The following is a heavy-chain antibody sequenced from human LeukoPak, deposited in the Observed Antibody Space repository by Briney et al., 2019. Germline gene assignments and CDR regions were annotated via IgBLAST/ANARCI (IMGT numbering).Heavy chain of an antibody. CDR2: IFYSGST. CDR3: ARDPWSDTDY. D-gene: IGHD3-3*01. Sequence: SETLSLTCTVSGGSISRSDYYWGWIRQPPGKGLEWIGSIFYSGSTYYNASLKSRVTISVDTSKNQFSLKLSSVTAADTAVYYCARDPWSDTDYWGQGTLVTVSS. J-gene: IGHJ4*02. V-gene: IGHV4-39*07. CDR1: GGSISRSDYY.